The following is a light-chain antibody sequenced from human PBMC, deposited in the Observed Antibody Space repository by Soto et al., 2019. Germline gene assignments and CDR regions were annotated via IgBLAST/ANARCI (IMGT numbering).Light chain of an antibody. CDR1: SSDVGSYNL. Sequence: QSALTQPASVSGSPGQSITISCTGTSSDVGSYNLVSWYQQHPGKVPQLMIYEGTKRPSGVSNRFSGSQSGNTASLTISGLQAEDEADHYCCSYAGSGTHVVFGGGTKLTVL. CDR3: CSYAGSGTHVV. V-gene: IGLV2-23*01. CDR2: EGT. J-gene: IGLJ2*01.